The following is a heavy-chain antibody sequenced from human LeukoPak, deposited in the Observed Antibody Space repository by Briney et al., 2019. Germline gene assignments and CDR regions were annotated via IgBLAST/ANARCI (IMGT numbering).Heavy chain of an antibody. CDR2: IYYSGTT. CDR3: ARTGIIVAGTNGFDV. D-gene: IGHD6-19*01. CDR1: GGPISSGGYY. V-gene: IGHV4-31*03. J-gene: IGHJ3*01. Sequence: SETLSLTCTVSGGPISSGGYYWTWIRQLPGKGLEWIGHIYYSGTTYYNPSLKSRVTISVDTSKNQFSLKLTSVTAADTALYYCARTGIIVAGTNGFDVWGQGTMVTVSS.